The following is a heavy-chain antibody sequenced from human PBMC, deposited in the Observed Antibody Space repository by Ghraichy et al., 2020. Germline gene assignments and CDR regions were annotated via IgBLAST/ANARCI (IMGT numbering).Heavy chain of an antibody. Sequence: VKVSCKASGYTFTGYYMHWVRQAPGQGLEWMGWINPNSGGTNYAQKFQGRVTMTRDTSISTAYMELSRLRSDDTAVYYCARVSPYGDYEGYFDYWGQGTLVTVSS. CDR3: ARVSPYGDYEGYFDY. V-gene: IGHV1-2*02. CDR1: GYTFTGYY. D-gene: IGHD4-17*01. CDR2: INPNSGGT. J-gene: IGHJ4*02.